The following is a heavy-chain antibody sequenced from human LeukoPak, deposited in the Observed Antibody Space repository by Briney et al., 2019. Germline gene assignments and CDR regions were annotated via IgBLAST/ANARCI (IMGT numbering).Heavy chain of an antibody. CDR2: ISSNGGST. D-gene: IGHD6-13*01. CDR1: GFTFSSYA. V-gene: IGHV3-64*01. CDR3: AGGGASSWYGEGLFDY. J-gene: IGHJ4*02. Sequence: GGSLRLSCAASGFTFSSYAMHWVRQAPGKGLEYVSAISSNGGSTYYANSVKGRFTISRDNSKNTLYLQMGSLRAEDMAVYYCAGGGASSWYGEGLFDYWGQGTLVTVSS.